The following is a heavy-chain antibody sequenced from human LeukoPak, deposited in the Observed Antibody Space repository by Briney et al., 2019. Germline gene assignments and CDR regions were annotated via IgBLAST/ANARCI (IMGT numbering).Heavy chain of an antibody. V-gene: IGHV4-34*01. Sequence: ASETLSLTCAVYGGSFSGYYWSWIRQPPGKGLEWIGEINHSGSTNYNPSLKSRVTISVDTSKNQFSLKLSSVTAADTAVYYCARDRNPEGFDIWGQGTMVSVSS. D-gene: IGHD1-14*01. CDR1: GGSFSGYY. CDR3: ARDRNPEGFDI. J-gene: IGHJ3*02. CDR2: INHSGST.